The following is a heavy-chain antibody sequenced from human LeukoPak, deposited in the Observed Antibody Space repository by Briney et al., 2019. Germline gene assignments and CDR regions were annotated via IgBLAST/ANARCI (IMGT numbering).Heavy chain of an antibody. J-gene: IGHJ4*02. CDR3: ARRPGCSSTSYYKDY. CDR2: IIHSGST. V-gene: IGHV4-34*12. D-gene: IGHD2-2*01. Sequence: PSETLSLTCAVYGGSSSGYYWSWIRQPPGKGLEWIWEIIHSGSTKYNTALKSRGTISVDTSKNQFSLKLSSVTAADTAVYYCARRPGCSSTSYYKDYWGQGTLVTVSS. CDR1: GGSSSGYY.